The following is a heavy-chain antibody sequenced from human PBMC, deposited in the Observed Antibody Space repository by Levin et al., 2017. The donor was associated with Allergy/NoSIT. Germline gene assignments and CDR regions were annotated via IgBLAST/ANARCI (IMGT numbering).Heavy chain of an antibody. D-gene: IGHD2-15*01. J-gene: IGHJ3*02. CDR1: GFTFSSYA. CDR2: ISGSGGST. Sequence: ETLSLTCAASGFTFSSYAMSWVRQAPGKGLEWVSAISGSGGSTYYADSVKGRFTISRDNSKNTLYLQMNSLRAEDTAVYYCAKDSHRKNLIVVVVAALRGAFDIWGQGTMVTVSS. CDR3: AKDSHRKNLIVVVVAALRGAFDI. V-gene: IGHV3-23*01.